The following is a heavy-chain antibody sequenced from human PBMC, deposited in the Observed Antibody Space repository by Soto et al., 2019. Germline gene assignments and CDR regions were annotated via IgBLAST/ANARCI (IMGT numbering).Heavy chain of an antibody. D-gene: IGHD3-16*02. Sequence: QVQLVESGGGVVQPGRSLRLSCAASGFTFSSYAMHWVRQAPGKGLEWVAVISYDGSNKYYADSVKGRFTISRDNSKNTLYLQMNSLRAEDTAVYYCAKDPLRLGELSSSYWYFDLWGRGTLVTVSS. CDR2: ISYDGSNK. CDR1: GFTFSSYA. CDR3: AKDPLRLGELSSSYWYFDL. J-gene: IGHJ2*01. V-gene: IGHV3-30*04.